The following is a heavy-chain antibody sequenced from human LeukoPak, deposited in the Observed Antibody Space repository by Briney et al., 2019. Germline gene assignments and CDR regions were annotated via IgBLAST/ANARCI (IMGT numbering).Heavy chain of an antibody. Sequence: SETLSLTCILSTGSTTNHAWSWVRQPAERGLEWMGQIQTRGSINYNSPTKSRVTISLATSQNYFSLKLTSMTAADSATYYFAGASNIGWYQFDYWGQGMLVT. CDR1: TGSTTNHA. CDR2: IQTRGSI. D-gene: IGHD6-19*01. V-gene: IGHV4-4*07. CDR3: AGASNIGWYQFDY. J-gene: IGHJ4*02.